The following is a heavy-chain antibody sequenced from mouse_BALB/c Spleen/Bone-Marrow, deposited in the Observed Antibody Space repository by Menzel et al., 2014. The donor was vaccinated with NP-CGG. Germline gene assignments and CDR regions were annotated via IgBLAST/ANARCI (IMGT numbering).Heavy chain of an antibody. V-gene: IGHV4-1*02. CDR2: INPDSRTI. D-gene: IGHD1-1*01. CDR1: GFDFSRYW. J-gene: IGHJ2*01. Sequence: EVQGVESGGGLVQPGGSLKLSCAASGFDFSRYWMSWVRQAPGKGLEWIGEINPDSRTINYSPSLKDKFIISRDNAKNTLYLRLNKVRSEDTALYYCARPDYYGYLNYWAKAPLSQSPQ. CDR3: ARPDYYGYLNY.